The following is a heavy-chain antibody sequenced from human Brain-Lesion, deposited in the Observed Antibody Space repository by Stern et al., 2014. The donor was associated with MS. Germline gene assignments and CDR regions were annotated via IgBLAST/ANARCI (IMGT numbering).Heavy chain of an antibody. CDR1: GYIFTGYH. D-gene: IGHD3-3*01. CDR3: ARDQRGITIFGVVTDYYYLGMDV. V-gene: IGHV1-2*02. CDR2: INPNTGGT. J-gene: IGHJ6*02. Sequence: VQLVESGAEVKKPGASVKVSCKTSGYIFTGYHIHWVRQAPGQGLEWMAWINPNTGGTKYAQKFQGRVTMSRDTSISTAYVELSSLTSDDTAVYYCARDQRGITIFGVVTDYYYLGMDVWGQGTTVTVYS.